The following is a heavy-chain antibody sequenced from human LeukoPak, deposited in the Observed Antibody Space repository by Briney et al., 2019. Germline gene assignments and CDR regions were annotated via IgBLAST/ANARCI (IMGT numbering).Heavy chain of an antibody. CDR2: ISGSGSST. CDR3: AKDRLVTIFGVVIPRPGYFDY. J-gene: IGHJ4*02. D-gene: IGHD3-3*01. V-gene: IGHV3-23*01. CDR1: GFTFSSYA. Sequence: GGSLRLSCAASGFTFSSYAMSWVRQAPGKGLEWVSAISGSGSSTYYADSVKGRFTISRDNSKNTLYLQMNSLRAEDTAVYYCAKDRLVTIFGVVIPRPGYFDYWGQGTLVTVSS.